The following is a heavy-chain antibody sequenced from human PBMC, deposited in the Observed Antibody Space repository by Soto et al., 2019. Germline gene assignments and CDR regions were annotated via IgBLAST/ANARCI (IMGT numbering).Heavy chain of an antibody. CDR3: AKPKYRGVVINV. J-gene: IGHJ6*02. CDR1: GFTFSSYG. V-gene: IGHV3-30*18. Sequence: GGSLRLSCAASGFTFSSYGMHWVRQAPGKGLEWVAVISYDGSNKYYTDSVEGRFTISRDNSKDTLYLQMNSLRAEDAAVYYCAKPKYRGVVINVWGQGTTVTVSS. CDR2: ISYDGSNK. D-gene: IGHD3-10*01.